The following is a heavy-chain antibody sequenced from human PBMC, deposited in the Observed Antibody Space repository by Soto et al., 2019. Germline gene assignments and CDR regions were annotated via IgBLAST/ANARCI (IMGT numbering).Heavy chain of an antibody. CDR2: ISGSGGST. CDR1: GFTFSSYV. V-gene: IGHV3-23*01. D-gene: IGHD6-6*01. CDR3: AKGDEYSSSYYFDY. J-gene: IGHJ4*02. Sequence: GGSLRLSCAASGFTFSSYVMSWVRQAPGKGLEWVSAISGSGGSTYYADSVKGRFTISRDNSKNTLYLQMNSLRAEDTAVYYCAKGDEYSSSYYFDYWGQGTLVTVSS.